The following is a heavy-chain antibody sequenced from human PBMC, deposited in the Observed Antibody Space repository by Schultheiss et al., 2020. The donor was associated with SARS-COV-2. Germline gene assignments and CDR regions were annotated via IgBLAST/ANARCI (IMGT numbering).Heavy chain of an antibody. CDR3: ARRVFGYTRYYGMDV. Sequence: SETLSLTCTVSGGSISSGDYYWGWIRQPPGKGLEWIGYIYYSGSTYYNPSLKSRVTISVDTSKNQFSLKLSSVTAADTAVYYCARRVFGYTRYYGMDVWGQGTTVTVSS. CDR2: IYYSGST. J-gene: IGHJ6*02. D-gene: IGHD5-24*01. CDR1: GGSISSGDYY. V-gene: IGHV4-39*01.